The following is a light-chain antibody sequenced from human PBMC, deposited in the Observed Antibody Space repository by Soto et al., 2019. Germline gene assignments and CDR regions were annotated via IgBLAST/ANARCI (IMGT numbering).Light chain of an antibody. CDR3: QQYYSYPIT. CDR1: QGIDTS. CDR2: AAS. Sequence: ILLTQSPSSLSASVGDRVTITCRASQGIDTSLAWYQQKPGKAPKLLIYAASNFQSGVPSRFSGSGSGTDFTLTISCLQSEDFATYYCQQYYSYPITFGQGTRLEIK. J-gene: IGKJ5*01. V-gene: IGKV1-9*01.